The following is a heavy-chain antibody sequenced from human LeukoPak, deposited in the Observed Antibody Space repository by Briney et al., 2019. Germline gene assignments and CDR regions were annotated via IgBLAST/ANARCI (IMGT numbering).Heavy chain of an antibody. CDR3: ARVHSSSSLYYYYYYMDV. Sequence: ASVKVSCKSSGYTFTDYYMHWVRQAPGQGLEWMVWINPNSGGTNYAQKFQGRVTMTIDTSISTAYMELSSLRSEDTAVYYCARVHSSSSLYYYYYYMDVWGKGTTVTVSS. CDR1: GYTFTDYY. V-gene: IGHV1-2*02. CDR2: INPNSGGT. J-gene: IGHJ6*03. D-gene: IGHD6-6*01.